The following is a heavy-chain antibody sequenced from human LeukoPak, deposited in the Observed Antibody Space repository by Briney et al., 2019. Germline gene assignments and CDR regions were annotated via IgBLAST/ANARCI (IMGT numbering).Heavy chain of an antibody. V-gene: IGHV3-30*02. CDR1: GFTFSSYG. CDR2: IRYDGSYE. J-gene: IGHJ4*02. Sequence: GGSLRLSCAASGFTFSSYGMHWVRQAPGKGLEWVAFIRYDGSYEYYADSVKGRFTISRDNSKNTLYLQINSLRAEDTAVYYCAKDVGYLGATWYYFDYWGQGTLVTVSS. D-gene: IGHD1-26*01. CDR3: AKDVGYLGATWYYFDY.